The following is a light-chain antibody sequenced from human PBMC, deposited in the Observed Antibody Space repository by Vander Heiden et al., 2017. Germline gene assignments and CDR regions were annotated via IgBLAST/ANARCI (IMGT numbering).Light chain of an antibody. V-gene: IGKV3-20*01. J-gene: IGKJ2*03. Sequence: EIVLTQSPGTLSLSPGERAPLSCKASQSVRSSYLAWYQQKPGQSPRLLIYGASSRATGIPDRFSGSGSGTDFTLTISRLEPEDFAVYYCQQYGSSPMYSFGQGTKLEIK. CDR2: GAS. CDR1: QSVRSSY. CDR3: QQYGSSPMYS.